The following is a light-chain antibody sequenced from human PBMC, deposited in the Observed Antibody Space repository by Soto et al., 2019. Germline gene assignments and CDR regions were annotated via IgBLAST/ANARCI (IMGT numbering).Light chain of an antibody. J-gene: IGLJ3*02. V-gene: IGLV1-47*01. CDR1: SSNIGSNY. Sequence: QSVLTQPPSASGTPGQRVTISCSGSSSNIGSNYVFWYQQFPGTAPKVLIYRNNQRPSGVPDRFSGSKSGTSASLAISGLRSEDDADYYCAAWDDSLSGWVFGGGTQLTVL. CDR3: AAWDDSLSGWV. CDR2: RNN.